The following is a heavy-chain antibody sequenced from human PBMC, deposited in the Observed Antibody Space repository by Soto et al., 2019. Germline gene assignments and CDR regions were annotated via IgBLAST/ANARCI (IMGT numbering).Heavy chain of an antibody. V-gene: IGHV3-23*01. J-gene: IGHJ4*02. CDR3: AKPERFLEWLLDFFDY. CDR1: GFTFSSYA. CDR2: ISGSGGST. D-gene: IGHD3-3*01. Sequence: QSGGSLRLSCAASGFTFSSYAMSWVRQAPGKGLEWVSAISGSGGSTYYADSVKGRFTISRDNSKNTLYLQMNSLRAEDTAVYYCAKPERFLEWLLDFFDYWGQGTLVTVSS.